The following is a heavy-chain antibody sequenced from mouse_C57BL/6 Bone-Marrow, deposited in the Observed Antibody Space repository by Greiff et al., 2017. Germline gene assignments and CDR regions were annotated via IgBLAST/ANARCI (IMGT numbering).Heavy chain of an antibody. CDR1: GYTFTSYD. J-gene: IGHJ1*03. CDR2: IYPRDGST. Sequence: QVQLQQSGPELVKPGASVKLSCKASGYTFTSYDINWVQQRPGQGLEWLGWIYPRDGSTKYNEKFKGKATLTVDTSSSTAYMELHSLTSEDSAVYFCAHYYGSSYRWYFDVWGTGTTVTVSS. V-gene: IGHV1-85*01. D-gene: IGHD1-1*01. CDR3: AHYYGSSYRWYFDV.